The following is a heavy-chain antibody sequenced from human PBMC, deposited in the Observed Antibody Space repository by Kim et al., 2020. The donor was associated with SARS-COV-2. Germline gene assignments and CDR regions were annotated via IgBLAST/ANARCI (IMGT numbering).Heavy chain of an antibody. D-gene: IGHD1-7*01. J-gene: IGHJ4*02. Sequence: DNAVSVKSRITINPDTSKHQFSLQLNSVTPEDTAVYYCARDRPGTTPFDYWGQGTLVTVSS. V-gene: IGHV6-1*01. CDR3: ARDRPGTTPFDY.